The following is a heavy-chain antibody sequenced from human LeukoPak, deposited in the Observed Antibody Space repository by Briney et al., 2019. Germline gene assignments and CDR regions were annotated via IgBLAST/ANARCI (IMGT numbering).Heavy chain of an antibody. CDR2: INSDGSST. V-gene: IGHV3-74*03. J-gene: IGHJ3*02. CDR3: ARERYSSLAFDI. D-gene: IGHD5-18*01. CDR1: GFTFSTYW. Sequence: GGSLRLSCAASGFTFSTYWMHWVRQAPGKGLVWVSRINSDGSSTTYADSVKGRLTISRDNAKNTLYLQMNSLRDEDTAVYYCARERYSSLAFDIWGQGTMVAVSS.